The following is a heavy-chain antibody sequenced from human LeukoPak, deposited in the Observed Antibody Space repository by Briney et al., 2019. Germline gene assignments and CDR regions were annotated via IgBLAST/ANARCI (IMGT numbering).Heavy chain of an antibody. CDR3: ARVSGRLQRSATLDY. J-gene: IGHJ4*02. V-gene: IGHV1-2*02. CDR1: GYTFTGYY. D-gene: IGHD5-24*01. CDR2: INPNSGGT. Sequence: ASVKVSCKASGYTFTGYYMHWVRQAPGQGLEWVGWINPNSGGTNYAQKFQGRVTMTRDTSISTAYMELSRLRSDDTAVYYCARVSGRLQRSATLDYWGQGTLVTVSS.